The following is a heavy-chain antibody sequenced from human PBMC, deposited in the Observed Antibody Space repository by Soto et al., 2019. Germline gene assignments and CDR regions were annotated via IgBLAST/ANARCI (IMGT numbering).Heavy chain of an antibody. V-gene: IGHV1-8*01. J-gene: IGHJ6*02. D-gene: IGHD3-9*01. Sequence: ASVKVSCKASGYTFTSFDVNWVRQATGQGLEWMGWMNPNSGNTGYAQKFQGRVTMTRNTSISTAYMELSSLRSEDTAVYYCARGSLGVDCLLYGIDMYVWGQGSTVTVAS. CDR3: ARGSLGVDCLLYGIDMYV. CDR1: GYTFTSFD. CDR2: MNPNSGNT.